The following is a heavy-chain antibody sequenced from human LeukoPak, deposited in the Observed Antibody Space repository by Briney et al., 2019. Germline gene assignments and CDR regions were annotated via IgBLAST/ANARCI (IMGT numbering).Heavy chain of an antibody. CDR1: GFTFSSYA. CDR2: ITGSGDST. V-gene: IGHV3-23*01. D-gene: IGHD4-11*01. J-gene: IGHJ4*02. Sequence: PGGSLRLSCAASGFTFSSYAMTWVRHAPATGLEWVSGITGSGDSTYYADSAKGRLTISRDNSKNTLYLQMNGLRVEDTAVEHCAKEGGNTVSATKYFDSWGQGTLVTVSS. CDR3: AKEGGNTVSATKYFDS.